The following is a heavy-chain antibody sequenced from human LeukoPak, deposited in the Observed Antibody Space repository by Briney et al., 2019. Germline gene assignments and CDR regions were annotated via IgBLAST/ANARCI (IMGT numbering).Heavy chain of an antibody. D-gene: IGHD1-1*01. CDR1: GFIVNNAW. V-gene: IGHV3-15*07. J-gene: IGHJ4*02. CDR3: TTGIRGD. Sequence: GGSLRLSCAASGFIVNNAWMNWVRQASGKGLEWVGRIQSKTDGGKTDYAAPVKGRFTISRDDSKNTLYLQMNSLKTEDTAIYYCTTGIRGDWGQGTLVTVSS. CDR2: IQSKTDGGKT.